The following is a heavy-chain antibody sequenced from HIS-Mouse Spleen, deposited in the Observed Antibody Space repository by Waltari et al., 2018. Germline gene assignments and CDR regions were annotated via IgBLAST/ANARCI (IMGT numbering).Heavy chain of an antibody. Sequence: QVQLQQCGAGLLKPSETLSLTCAVYGGSFSGYYWSWIRQPPGKGLEWIGEINNRGRTNASPSLKSRVTISVDTSKNQFSLKLSSVTAADTAVYYCARSGRGDFWSGRFDPWGQGTLVTVSS. D-gene: IGHD3-3*01. J-gene: IGHJ5*02. V-gene: IGHV4-34*01. CDR2: INNRGRT. CDR1: GGSFSGYY. CDR3: ARSGRGDFWSGRFDP.